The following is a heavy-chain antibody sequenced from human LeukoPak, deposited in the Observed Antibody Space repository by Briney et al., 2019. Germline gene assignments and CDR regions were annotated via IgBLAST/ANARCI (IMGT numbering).Heavy chain of an antibody. V-gene: IGHV4-39*07. Sequence: SETLSLTCTVSGGSISSSSYYWGWIRQPPGKGLEWIGSIDYSGSTYYNPSLQSRVTISVDTSKNQFSLKLSSVTAADTAVYYCARARLRHGSGSFRFDPWGQGTLVTVSS. CDR3: ARARLRHGSGSFRFDP. CDR2: IDYSGST. J-gene: IGHJ5*02. D-gene: IGHD3-10*01. CDR1: GGSISSSSYY.